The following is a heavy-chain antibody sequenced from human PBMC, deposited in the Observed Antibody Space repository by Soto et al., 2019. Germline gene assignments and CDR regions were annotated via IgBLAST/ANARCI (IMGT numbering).Heavy chain of an antibody. CDR2: IYYSGST. CDR3: ASSQLPRYYFDY. J-gene: IGHJ4*02. Sequence: SETLSLTCTVSGGSISSGGYYWSWIRQHPGKGLEWIGYIYYSGSTYYNPSLKSRVTISVDTSKNQFSLKLSSVTAADTAVYYCASSQLPRYYFDYWGQGTLVTVSS. CDR1: GGSISSGGYY. D-gene: IGHD2-2*01. V-gene: IGHV4-31*03.